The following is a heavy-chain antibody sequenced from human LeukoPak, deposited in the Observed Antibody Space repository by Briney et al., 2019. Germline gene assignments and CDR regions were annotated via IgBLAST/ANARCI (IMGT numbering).Heavy chain of an antibody. CDR1: GFTFSDSN. D-gene: IGHD6-19*01. V-gene: IGHV3-21*01. Sequence: GGSLRLSCAASGFTFSDSNMNWVRQAPGKGLEWVSSITSSSNYIYYADSVKGRFTISRDNAKNSLYLQMNSLRAEDTAVYYCARDKPQWLATLDYWGQGTLVTVSS. CDR2: ITSSSNYI. J-gene: IGHJ4*02. CDR3: ARDKPQWLATLDY.